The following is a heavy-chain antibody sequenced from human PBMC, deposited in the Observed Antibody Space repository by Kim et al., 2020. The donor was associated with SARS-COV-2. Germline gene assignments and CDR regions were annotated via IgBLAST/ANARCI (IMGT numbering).Heavy chain of an antibody. Sequence: YADTVKGRFTVSRDNAKNTLYLQMNSLRAEDTAVYYCAKGGDGHWGYFDYWGQGTLVTVSS. V-gene: IGHV3-23*01. D-gene: IGHD7-27*01. CDR3: AKGGDGHWGYFDY. J-gene: IGHJ4*02.